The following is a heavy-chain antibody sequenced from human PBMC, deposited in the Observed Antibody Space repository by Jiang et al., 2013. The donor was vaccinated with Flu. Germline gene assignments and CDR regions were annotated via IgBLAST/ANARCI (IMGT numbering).Heavy chain of an antibody. D-gene: IGHD4-17*01. Sequence: PGLVKPSETLSLTCSVSGGSISAFYWTWIRQPPGKGLEWIGDIYYSASARYSPSLKSRLTISLDTSKSQFSLRLTSLTAADTAVYYCARHNDFGDSMDYWGHGTLVTVSS. CDR1: GGSISAFY. J-gene: IGHJ4*01. CDR2: IYYSASA. V-gene: IGHV4-59*08. CDR3: ARHNDFGDSMDY.